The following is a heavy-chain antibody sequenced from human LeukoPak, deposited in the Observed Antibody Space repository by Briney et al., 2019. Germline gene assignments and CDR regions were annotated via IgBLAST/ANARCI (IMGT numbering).Heavy chain of an antibody. D-gene: IGHD6-19*01. V-gene: IGHV1-18*04. J-gene: IGHJ4*02. CDR2: ISAYNGNT. Sequence: GASVKVSCKASGFKFTAYNMHWVRQAPGQGLEWMGWISAYNGNTNYAQKLQGRVTMTTDTSTSTAYMELRSLRSDDTAVYYCARSIAVAGTGLYFDYWGQGTLVSVSS. CDR3: ARSIAVAGTGLYFDY. CDR1: GFKFTAYN.